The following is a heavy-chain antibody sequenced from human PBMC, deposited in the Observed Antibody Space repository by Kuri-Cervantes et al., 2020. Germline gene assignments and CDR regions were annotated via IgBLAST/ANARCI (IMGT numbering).Heavy chain of an antibody. CDR1: GGSISSYS. V-gene: IGHV4-30-2*01. Sequence: SATLSLTCTVSGGSISSYSWSWIRQPPGKGLEWIGYIYHSGSTYYNPSLKSRVTISVDRSKNQFSLKLSSVTAADTAVYYCAREDGYELDAFDIWGQGTMVTVSS. D-gene: IGHD5-12*01. CDR2: IYHSGST. CDR3: AREDGYELDAFDI. J-gene: IGHJ3*02.